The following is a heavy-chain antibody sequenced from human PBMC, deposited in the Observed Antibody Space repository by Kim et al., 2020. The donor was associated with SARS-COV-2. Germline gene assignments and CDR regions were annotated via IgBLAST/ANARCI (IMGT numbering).Heavy chain of an antibody. D-gene: IGHD6-19*01. CDR1: GYTFTGYY. V-gene: IGHV1-2*06. Sequence: ASVKVSCKASGYTFTGYYMHWVRQAPGQGLEWMGRINPNSGGTNYAQKFQGRVTMTRDTSISTAYMELSRLRSDDTAVYYCARDTGYSSGWYSPPQLFDPWGQGTLVTVSS. CDR2: INPNSGGT. J-gene: IGHJ5*02. CDR3: ARDTGYSSGWYSPPQLFDP.